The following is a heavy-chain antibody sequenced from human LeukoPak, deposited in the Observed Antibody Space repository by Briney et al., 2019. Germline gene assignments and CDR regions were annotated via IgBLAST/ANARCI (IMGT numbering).Heavy chain of an antibody. Sequence: SETLSLTCAVSGGSISGGGYSYNWIRQPPGKGLEWIGYIYNSGSTSYNPSLKSRVTMSVDTSMNHFSLKLSSVTAADTAVYYCARDKTRPGDAFDIWGQGTMVTVSS. V-gene: IGHV4-30-4*07. J-gene: IGHJ3*02. CDR2: IYNSGST. CDR1: GGSISGGGYS. CDR3: ARDKTRPGDAFDI.